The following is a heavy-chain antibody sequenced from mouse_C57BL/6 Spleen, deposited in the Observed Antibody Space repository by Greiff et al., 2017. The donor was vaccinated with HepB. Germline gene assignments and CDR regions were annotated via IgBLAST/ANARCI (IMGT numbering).Heavy chain of an antibody. D-gene: IGHD1-1*01. V-gene: IGHV1-76*01. CDR2: IYPGSGNT. CDR3: ARSITTVVAKYYFDY. CDR1: GYTFTDYY. Sequence: QVQLKQSGAELVRPGASVKLSCKASGYTFTDYYINWVKQRPGQGLEWIARIYPGSGNTYYNEKFKGKATLTAEKSSSTAYMQLSSLTSEDSAVYFCARSITTVVAKYYFDYWGQGTTLTVSS. J-gene: IGHJ2*01.